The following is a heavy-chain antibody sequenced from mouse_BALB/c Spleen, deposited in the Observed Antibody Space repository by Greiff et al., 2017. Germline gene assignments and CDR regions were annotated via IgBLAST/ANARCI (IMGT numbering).Heavy chain of an antibody. CDR1: GFSLTSYG. V-gene: IGHV2-9*02. J-gene: IGHJ3*01. D-gene: IGHD2-1*01. Sequence: VKLVESGPGLVAPSQSLSITCTVSGFSLTSYGVHWVRQPPGKGLEWLGVIWAGGSTNYNSALMSRLSISKDNSKSQVFLKMNSLQTDDTAMYYCARDQGIYYGNYWFAYWGQGTLVTVSA. CDR3: ARDQGIYYGNYWFAY. CDR2: IWAGGST.